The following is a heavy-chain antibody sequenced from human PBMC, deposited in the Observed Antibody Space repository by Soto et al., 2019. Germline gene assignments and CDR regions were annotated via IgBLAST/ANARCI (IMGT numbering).Heavy chain of an antibody. CDR1: RYRFARYW. CDR3: ARLDRSSCWYVYYYCWMDG. Sequence: PGESLTISGKRSRYRFARYWISWVRQMPGKGQEWMGRIDPSDSYTNYSPSFQGRVTISADKSISTAYLQWSSLKASDTAMYYCARLDRSSCWYVYYYCWMDGWCQGTIVTV. J-gene: IGHJ6*02. V-gene: IGHV5-10-1*01. D-gene: IGHD6-13*01. CDR2: IDPSDSYT.